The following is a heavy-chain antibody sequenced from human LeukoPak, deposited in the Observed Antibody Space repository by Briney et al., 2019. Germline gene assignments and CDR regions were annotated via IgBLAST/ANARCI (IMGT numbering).Heavy chain of an antibody. CDR2: IYSGGST. V-gene: IGHV3-53*05. CDR3: ASPYYYDSSGYYYGPDY. CDR1: GLSVSSNF. D-gene: IGHD3-22*01. Sequence: PGGSLRLSCAATGLSVSSNFMSWVRQAPGKGLEWVSVIYSGGSTYYADSVKGRFTISRDNSKSTLYLQMNSLRDDDTSVYYCASPYYYDSSGYYYGPDYWGQGTLVTVSS. J-gene: IGHJ4*02.